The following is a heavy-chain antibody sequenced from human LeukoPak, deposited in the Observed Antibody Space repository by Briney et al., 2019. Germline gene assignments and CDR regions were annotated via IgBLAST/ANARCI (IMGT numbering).Heavy chain of an antibody. Sequence: ASVKGSCKVSGYTLTELSMHWVRQAPGKGREWMGGFDPQDVETIYAQKFQGRVTMTEDTSTDTAYMELSSLRSEDTAVYYCATVGILRFLEWLLLIDYYYYGMDVWGQGTTVTVSS. J-gene: IGHJ6*02. D-gene: IGHD3-3*01. CDR1: GYTLTELS. CDR2: FDPQDVET. V-gene: IGHV1-24*01. CDR3: ATVGILRFLEWLLLIDYYYYGMDV.